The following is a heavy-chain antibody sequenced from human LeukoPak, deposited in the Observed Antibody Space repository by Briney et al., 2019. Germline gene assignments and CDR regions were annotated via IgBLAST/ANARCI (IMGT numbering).Heavy chain of an antibody. CDR3: ARVGSYYGSGTFDY. V-gene: IGHV4-31*03. J-gene: IGHJ4*02. D-gene: IGHD3-10*01. CDR1: GGSIRSGGYY. CDR2: IYYSGST. Sequence: PSETLSLTCTGSGGSIRSGGYYWSWIRQHPGKGLEWIGYIYYSGSTYYNPSLKSRVTISVDTSKNQFSLKLSSVTAADTAVCYCARVGSYYGSGTFDYWGQGTLVTVSS.